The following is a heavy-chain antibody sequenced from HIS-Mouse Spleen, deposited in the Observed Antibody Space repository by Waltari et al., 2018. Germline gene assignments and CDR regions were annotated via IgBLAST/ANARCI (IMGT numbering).Heavy chain of an antibody. CDR2: IWYDGSNK. CDR1: GFTFSSYG. J-gene: IGHJ4*02. CDR3: ARYSSSSGVDY. D-gene: IGHD6-6*01. V-gene: IGHV3-33*01. Sequence: QVQLVESGGGVVQPGRSLRLSCAASGFTFSSYGMHWVRQAPGKGVEWVAVIWYDGSNKYYADSVKGRFTISRDNSKNTLYLQMNSLRADDTAVYYCARYSSSSGVDYWGQGTLVTVSS.